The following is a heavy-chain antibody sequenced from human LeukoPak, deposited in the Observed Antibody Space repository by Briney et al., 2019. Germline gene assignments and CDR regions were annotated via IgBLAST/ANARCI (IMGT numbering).Heavy chain of an antibody. CDR2: ISRSGSQT. V-gene: IGHV3-11*06. Sequence: GGSLRLSCAASGFTFSDYYLSWIRQAPGKGLECVSYISRSGSQTLHADSVKGRFTISRDNAKNSLYLQMNSLRAEDTAVYYCARNRNYGLDIWGQGTKVTVSS. CDR3: ARNRNYGLDI. J-gene: IGHJ3*02. CDR1: GFTFSDYY. D-gene: IGHD1-14*01.